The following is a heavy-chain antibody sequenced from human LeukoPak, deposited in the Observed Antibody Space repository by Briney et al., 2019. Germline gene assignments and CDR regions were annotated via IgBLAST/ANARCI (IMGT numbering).Heavy chain of an antibody. J-gene: IGHJ5*02. CDR1: GYTFTRYY. CDR3: ARDLNYASSSWYNWFDP. CDR2: INPDSGVT. D-gene: IGHD6-13*01. Sequence: ASVKVSCKASGYTFTRYYMHWVRQAPGQGPEWMGWINPDSGVTKYAQQFQGRVTMTRDTSISTAYMELSRLRSDDTAVYYCARDLNYASSSWYNWFDPWGQGTLVTVSS. V-gene: IGHV1-2*02.